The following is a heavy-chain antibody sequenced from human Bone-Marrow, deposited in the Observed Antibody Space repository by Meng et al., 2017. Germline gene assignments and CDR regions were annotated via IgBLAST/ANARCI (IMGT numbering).Heavy chain of an antibody. CDR1: GGSITNYY. J-gene: IGHJ5*01. CDR2: IRHSGSA. Sequence: QVQLQESGPGLVKPSETLFLTCTFSGGSITNYYWTWFRQPPGKRLEWIGYIRHSGSAAYDHSLKSRVTISVDTSKNQFSLKLSSVTATDTAVYYCARRREVVSHRDWFDSWGQGTLVTVSS. D-gene: IGHD5/OR15-5a*01. CDR3: ARRREVVSHRDWFDS. V-gene: IGHV4-59*08.